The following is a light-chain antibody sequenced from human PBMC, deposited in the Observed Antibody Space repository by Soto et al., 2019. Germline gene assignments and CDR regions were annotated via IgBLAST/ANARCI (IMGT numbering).Light chain of an antibody. CDR2: GAS. V-gene: IGKV3-20*01. CDR3: QQYGSSPSWT. CDR1: QSVSSY. J-gene: IGKJ1*01. Sequence: EIVLTQSPATLSLSPGERATLSCRASQSVSSYLAWYQQKPGQAPRLLIYGASSRATGIPDRFSGSGSGTDFTLTNSRLEPEDFAVYYCQQYGSSPSWTFGQGTKVDIK.